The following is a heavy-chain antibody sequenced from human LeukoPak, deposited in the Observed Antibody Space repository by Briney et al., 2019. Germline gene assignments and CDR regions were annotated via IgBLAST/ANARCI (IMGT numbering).Heavy chain of an antibody. V-gene: IGHV1-8*01. CDR2: MNPDSGNT. J-gene: IGHJ4*02. CDR3: ARGTQVPAAFDC. CDR1: GYTFTTDD. Sequence: GASVKVSCKASGYTFTTDDINWVRQATGQGLEWMGWMNPDSGNTGYAQKFQGRVTMTRNTSISTAFLELSSLRSEDTAVYYCARGTQVPAAFDCWGQGTLVTVSS. D-gene: IGHD2-2*01.